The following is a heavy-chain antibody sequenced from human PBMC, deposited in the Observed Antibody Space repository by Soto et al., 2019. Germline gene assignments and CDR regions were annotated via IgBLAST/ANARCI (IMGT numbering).Heavy chain of an antibody. CDR1: GFTFSDYY. CDR2: LNGDGSST. CDR3: ARSESGRFSY. J-gene: IGHJ4*02. V-gene: IGHV3-74*01. Sequence: EVQLVESGGGLVQPGGSLRLSCAASGFTFSDYYMHWVRQAPGKGLVWVSRLNGDGSSTNYADSVKGRFTISRDNAKNTPYLRMNSLRAEDTAVYYCARSESGRFSYWGQGSLVTVSS. D-gene: IGHD1-26*01.